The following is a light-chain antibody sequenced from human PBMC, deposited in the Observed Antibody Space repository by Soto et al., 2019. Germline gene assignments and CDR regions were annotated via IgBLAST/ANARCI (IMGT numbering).Light chain of an antibody. V-gene: IGKV3-20*01. CDR3: QQYGSSRFT. Sequence: EIVLTQSPGTLSLSPGERATLSCRASQSISSSYLAWYQQKPGQAPRLLVCGASSRATGIPDRFSGSGSGTDFTLTISRLEPEDVAVYYCQQYGSSRFTVGPGTKVDIK. CDR1: QSISSSY. J-gene: IGKJ3*01. CDR2: GAS.